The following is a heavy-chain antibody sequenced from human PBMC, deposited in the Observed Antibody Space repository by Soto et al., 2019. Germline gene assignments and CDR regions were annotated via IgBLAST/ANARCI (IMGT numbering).Heavy chain of an antibody. CDR2: IYYSGST. Sequence: PSETLSLTCTVSGGSISSYYWSWIRQPPGKGLEWIGYIYYSGSTNYNPSLKSRVTISVDTSKNQFSLKLSSVTAADTAVYYCALAAAGTGLFDYWGQGILVTVSS. J-gene: IGHJ4*02. CDR1: GGSISSYY. CDR3: ALAAAGTGLFDY. V-gene: IGHV4-59*01. D-gene: IGHD6-13*01.